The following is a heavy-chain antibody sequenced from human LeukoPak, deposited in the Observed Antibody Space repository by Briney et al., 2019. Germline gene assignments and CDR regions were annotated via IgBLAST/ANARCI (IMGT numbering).Heavy chain of an antibody. CDR1: GFTFSSYG. CDR2: VSGSDSRT. CDR3: AKDKRPYSSGWYDGFDY. Sequence: GGSLRLSCEASGFTFSSYGMSWVRQAPGKGLEWVSGVSGSDSRTYSADSVKGRFTISRDNSKSTLYLQMDSLRAKDTAVYYCAKDKRPYSSGWYDGFDYWGQGTLVTVSS. D-gene: IGHD6-19*01. V-gene: IGHV3-23*01. J-gene: IGHJ4*02.